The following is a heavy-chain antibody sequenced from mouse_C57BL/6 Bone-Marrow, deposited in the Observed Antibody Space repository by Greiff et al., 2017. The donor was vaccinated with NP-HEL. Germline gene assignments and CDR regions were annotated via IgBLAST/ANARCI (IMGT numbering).Heavy chain of an antibody. V-gene: IGHV1-19*01. CDR1: GYTFTDYY. CDR3: ASQGRYSSYAMDY. CDR2: INPYNGGT. J-gene: IGHJ4*01. Sequence: VQLQQSGPVLVKPGASVKMSCKASGYTFTDYYMNWVKQSHGKSLEWIGVINPYNGGTSYNQKFKGKATLTVDKSSSTAYMELNRLTSEDSEVYYCASQGRYSSYAMDYWGQGTSVTVSS. D-gene: IGHD2-5*01.